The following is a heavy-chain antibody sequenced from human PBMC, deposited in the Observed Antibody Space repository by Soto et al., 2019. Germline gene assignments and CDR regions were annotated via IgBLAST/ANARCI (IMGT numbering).Heavy chain of an antibody. CDR1: GGTFSSYA. CDR3: ARYDTAMVAVLDG. D-gene: IGHD5-18*01. V-gene: IGHV1-69*12. J-gene: IGHJ6*02. CDR2: IIPIFGTA. Sequence: QVQLVQSGAEVKKPGSSVKVSCKASGGTFSSYAISWVRQAPGQGLEWMGGIIPIFGTANYAQKFQGRVRSTEDESTGPDYLELSRLRPEGTAGYYCARYDTAMVAVLDGWGQGTAVTVSS.